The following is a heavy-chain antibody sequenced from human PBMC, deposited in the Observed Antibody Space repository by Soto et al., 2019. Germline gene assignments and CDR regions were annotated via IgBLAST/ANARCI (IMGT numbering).Heavy chain of an antibody. CDR3: AAGIETQQLVLDWFDP. CDR1: GYTLTELS. D-gene: IGHD6-13*01. V-gene: IGHV1-24*01. J-gene: IGHJ5*02. Sequence: ASVKVSCKVSGYTLTELSMHWVRQAPGKGLEWMGGFDPEDGETIYAQKFQGRVTMTEDTSTDTAYMELSSLRSEDTAVYYCAAGIETQQLVLDWFDPWGQGTLVTVSS. CDR2: FDPEDGET.